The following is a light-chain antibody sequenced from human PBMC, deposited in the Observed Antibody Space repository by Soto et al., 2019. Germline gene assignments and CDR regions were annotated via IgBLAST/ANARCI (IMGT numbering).Light chain of an antibody. CDR3: QQFGHLPPFT. CDR1: QSVSNH. V-gene: IGKV3-15*01. J-gene: IGKJ2*01. CDR2: DAS. Sequence: EIVMTQSPANLSLSPGDRAILSCRASQSVSNHLAWYQQKPGQAPRLLIYDASTRATGIPARFSGSGSGTEFTLTISSLESEDFAVYFCQQFGHLPPFTFVQGTKLNIK.